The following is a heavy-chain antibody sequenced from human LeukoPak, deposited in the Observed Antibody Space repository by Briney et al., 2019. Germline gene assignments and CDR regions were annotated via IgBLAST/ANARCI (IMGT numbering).Heavy chain of an antibody. CDR3: ARVLYSSSWYLFDY. J-gene: IGHJ4*02. Sequence: GGSLRLSCAASGFTFSSYWMHWVRQAPGKGLVWVSRINSDGSSTSYADSVKGRFTISRDNAKNTLYLQTNSLRAEDTAVYYCARVLYSSSWYLFDYWGQGTLVTVSS. CDR2: INSDGSST. D-gene: IGHD6-13*01. V-gene: IGHV3-74*01. CDR1: GFTFSSYW.